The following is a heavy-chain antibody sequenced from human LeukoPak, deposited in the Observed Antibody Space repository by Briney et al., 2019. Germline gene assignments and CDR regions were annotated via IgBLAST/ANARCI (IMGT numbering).Heavy chain of an antibody. CDR1: GLTVTNAW. CDR2: IASKTDGGAT. J-gene: IGHJ4*02. Sequence: GGSLRLSCSASGLTVTNAWMNWVRQAPGEGLDWVGRIASKTDGGATDYAAPAKGRFTISRDDSKNTLNLQTNSLKTEDTAVYYCTTGIRGDWGQGTLVTVSS. CDR3: TTGIRGD. D-gene: IGHD3-10*01. V-gene: IGHV3-15*07.